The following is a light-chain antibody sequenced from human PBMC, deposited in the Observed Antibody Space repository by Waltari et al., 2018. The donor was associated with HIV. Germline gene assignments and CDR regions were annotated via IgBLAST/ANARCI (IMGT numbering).Light chain of an antibody. Sequence: QLVLTQSPSASASLGASVKLTCTLSSGHSHYAIAWPPQRPEKGPRYLMKVNRDGRHSKGDGISDRFSGSSSGAERHLIISSLQSEDEADYYCQTWGTGIRVFGGGTKLTVL. CDR3: QTWGTGIRV. CDR2: VNRDGRH. CDR1: SGHSHYA. V-gene: IGLV4-69*02. J-gene: IGLJ3*02.